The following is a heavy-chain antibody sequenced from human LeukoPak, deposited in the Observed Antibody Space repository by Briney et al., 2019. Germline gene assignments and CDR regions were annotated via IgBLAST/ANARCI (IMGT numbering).Heavy chain of an antibody. J-gene: IGHJ5*02. D-gene: IGHD6-13*01. Sequence: PGGSLRLSCAASGFTFDDYAMHWVRQAPGKGLEWVSGISWNSGSIGYADSVKGRFTISRDNSKNTLYLQMNSLRAEDTAVYYCARDLVAAAGPSYWFDPWGQGTLVTVSS. CDR3: ARDLVAAAGPSYWFDP. CDR2: ISWNSGSI. V-gene: IGHV3-9*01. CDR1: GFTFDDYA.